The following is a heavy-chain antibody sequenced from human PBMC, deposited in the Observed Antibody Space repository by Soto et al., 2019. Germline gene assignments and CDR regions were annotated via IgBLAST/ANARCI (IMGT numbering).Heavy chain of an antibody. CDR1: GFTFSSYG. V-gene: IGHV3-30*18. J-gene: IGHJ4*02. Sequence: GGSLRLSCAASGFTFSSYGMHWVRQAPGKGLEWVAVISYDGSNKYYADSVKGRFTISRDNSKNTLYLRMNSLRAEDTAVYYCAKAIYYDSSGYCDYWGQGTLVTVSS. CDR3: AKAIYYDSSGYCDY. CDR2: ISYDGSNK. D-gene: IGHD3-22*01.